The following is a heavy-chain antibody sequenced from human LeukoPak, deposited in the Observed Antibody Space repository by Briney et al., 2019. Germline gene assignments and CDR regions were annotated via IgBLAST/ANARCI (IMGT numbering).Heavy chain of an antibody. Sequence: GGSLRLSCAASGFTFNSYGMHWVRQAPDKGLEWVAVISYDEKNKYYADSVKGRFTISRDNSRNTLFLQMNSLRAEDTAVYFCAKAPAVAAAGTYWFDPWGQGTLVTVSS. J-gene: IGHJ5*02. CDR3: AKAPAVAAAGTYWFDP. CDR2: ISYDEKNK. D-gene: IGHD6-13*01. V-gene: IGHV3-30*18. CDR1: GFTFNSYG.